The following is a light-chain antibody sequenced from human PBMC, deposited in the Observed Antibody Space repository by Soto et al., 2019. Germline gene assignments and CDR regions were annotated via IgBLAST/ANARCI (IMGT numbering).Light chain of an antibody. CDR2: GAS. CDR3: QQYNNWPRT. CDR1: QSLSSD. Sequence: IVMTQSPATLSVSPGERATLSCRASQSLSSDLAWYQQKPGQAPRLLIYGASTRANGIPARFSGSGSGTEFTLTISSLQSEDFAVYYCQQYNNWPRTFGQGTKVDI. V-gene: IGKV3-15*01. J-gene: IGKJ1*01.